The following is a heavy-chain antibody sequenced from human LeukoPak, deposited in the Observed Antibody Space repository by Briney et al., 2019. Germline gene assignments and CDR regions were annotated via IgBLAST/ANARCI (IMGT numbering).Heavy chain of an antibody. D-gene: IGHD3-16*02. CDR1: GFTFSSYG. CDR3: ARAGSYRFDY. V-gene: IGHV3-33*01. J-gene: IGHJ4*02. Sequence: GRSLRLSCAASGFTFSSYGMHWVRQAPGKGLEWVAVIWYDGSNKYYADSVKGRFTISRDNSKNTLYLQMNGLTVEDTAVYYCARAGSYRFDYWGQGTLVTVSP. CDR2: IWYDGSNK.